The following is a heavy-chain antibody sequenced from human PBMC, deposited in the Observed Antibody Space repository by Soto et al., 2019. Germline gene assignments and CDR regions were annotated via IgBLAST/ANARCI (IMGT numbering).Heavy chain of an antibody. CDR2: IYYSGST. CDR1: GGSVSSGSYY. CDR3: ASRYCSGGGCFPTFDY. Sequence: QVQLQESGPGLVKPSETLSLTCTVSGGSVSSGSYYWSWIRQPPGKGLEWIGYIYYSGSTNYNPSLKSRVTISVDTSKNQFSLKLSSVTAADTAVYYCASRYCSGGGCFPTFDYWGQGTLVTVSS. V-gene: IGHV4-61*01. D-gene: IGHD2-15*01. J-gene: IGHJ4*02.